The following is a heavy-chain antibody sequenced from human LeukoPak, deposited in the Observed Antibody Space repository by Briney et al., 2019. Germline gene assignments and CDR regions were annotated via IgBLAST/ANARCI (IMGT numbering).Heavy chain of an antibody. CDR1: GFTFSSYG. V-gene: IGHV3-30*18. J-gene: IGHJ4*02. Sequence: GGSLRLSCAASGFTFSSYGMHWVRQAPGKGLEWVAVISYDGSNKYYADSVKGRFTISRDNSKNTLYLQMNSLRAEDTAVYYCAKEGDIAAKFDYWGQGTLVTVSS. CDR2: ISYDGSNK. CDR3: AKEGDIAAKFDY. D-gene: IGHD6-6*01.